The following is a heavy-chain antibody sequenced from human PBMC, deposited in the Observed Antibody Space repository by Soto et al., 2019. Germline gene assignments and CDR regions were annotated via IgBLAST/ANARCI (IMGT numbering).Heavy chain of an antibody. V-gene: IGHV3-48*03. D-gene: IGHD3-22*01. Sequence: PGGSLRLSCAASGFTFSSYEMNWVRQAPGKGLEWVSYISSSGSTIYYADSVKGRFTISRDNAKNSLYLQMNSLRAEDTAVYYCAKSYDSSGYPTHYWGQGTLVTVSS. CDR1: GFTFSSYE. CDR3: AKSYDSSGYPTHY. J-gene: IGHJ4*02. CDR2: ISSSGSTI.